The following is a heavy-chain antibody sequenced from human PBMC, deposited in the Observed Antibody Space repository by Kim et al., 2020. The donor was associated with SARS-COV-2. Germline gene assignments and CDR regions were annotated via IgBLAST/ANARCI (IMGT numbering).Heavy chain of an antibody. D-gene: IGHD2-21*02. Sequence: SETLSLTCTVSGGSISSYYWSWIRQPAGKGLEWIGRIYTSGSTNYNPSLKSRVTMSVDTSKNQFSLKLSSVTAADTAVYYCARQEAYCGGDCSIPHWYFDLWGRGTLVTVSS. CDR3: ARQEAYCGGDCSIPHWYFDL. J-gene: IGHJ2*01. CDR1: GGSISSYY. CDR2: IYTSGST. V-gene: IGHV4-4*07.